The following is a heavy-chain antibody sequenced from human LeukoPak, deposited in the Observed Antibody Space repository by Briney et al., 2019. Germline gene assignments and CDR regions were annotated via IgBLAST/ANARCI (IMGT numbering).Heavy chain of an antibody. CDR1: GYTFTSYG. CDR2: ISAYNGNT. CDR3: ARDILWFGENWFDP. D-gene: IGHD3-10*01. Sequence: ASVKVSCKASGYTFTSYGISWVRQAPGQGLEWMGWISAYNGNTNYAQKLQGRVTMTTDTSTSTAYMELRSLRSGDTAVYYCARDILWFGENWFDPWGQGTLVTVSS. J-gene: IGHJ5*02. V-gene: IGHV1-18*01.